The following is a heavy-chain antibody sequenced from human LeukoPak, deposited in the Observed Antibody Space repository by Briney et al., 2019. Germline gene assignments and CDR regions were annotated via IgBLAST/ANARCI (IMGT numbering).Heavy chain of an antibody. CDR2: ISYDGSSE. Sequence: GGSLRLSCAAPGFTFSNYAIHWVRQAPGKGLEWVAVISYDGSSEYYADSVKGRFTISRDNSKNTLYLQMNSLRTEDTAVYYCARVPYVSGTFDYWGQGTLVTVSS. CDR3: ARVPYVSGTFDY. V-gene: IGHV3-30-3*01. J-gene: IGHJ4*02. CDR1: GFTFSNYA. D-gene: IGHD3-10*01.